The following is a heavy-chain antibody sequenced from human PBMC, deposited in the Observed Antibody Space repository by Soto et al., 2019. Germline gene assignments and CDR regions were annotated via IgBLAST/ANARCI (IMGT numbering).Heavy chain of an antibody. D-gene: IGHD6-19*01. CDR3: ARDQGIGSGWSSDY. Sequence: EVQLVESGGGLVQPGGSLRLSCAASGFTFSNYWMSWVRQAPGKGLEWLANIKQDGSEEYYVDSVKGRFTISRDNAKNSLYLQMNTLRAADTALYYCARDQGIGSGWSSDYWGQGTLVTVSS. CDR1: GFTFSNYW. CDR2: IKQDGSEE. J-gene: IGHJ4*02. V-gene: IGHV3-7*01.